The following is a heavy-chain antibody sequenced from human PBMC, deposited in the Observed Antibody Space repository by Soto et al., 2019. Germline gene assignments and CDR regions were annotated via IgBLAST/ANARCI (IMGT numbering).Heavy chain of an antibody. V-gene: IGHV1-69*02. Sequence: QVQLVQSGAEVKKPGSSVKVSCKASGGTFSSYTISWVRQAPGQGLEWMGRIIPILGIANYAQKFQGRVTITADKSTSTAYMELSSLRSEDTAVYYCAGGREAGNDAFDIWGQGTMVTVSS. CDR1: GGTFSSYT. D-gene: IGHD6-13*01. CDR2: IIPILGIA. J-gene: IGHJ3*02. CDR3: AGGREAGNDAFDI.